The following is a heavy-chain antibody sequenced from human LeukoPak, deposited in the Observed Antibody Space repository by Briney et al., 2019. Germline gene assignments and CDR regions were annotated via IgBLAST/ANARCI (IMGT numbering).Heavy chain of an antibody. CDR2: IYYSGST. Sequence: PSEALSLTCTVSGGSISSSSYYWGWIRQPPGKGLEWTGSIYYSGSTYYNPSLKSRVTISVDTSKDQFSLKLSSVTAADTAVYYCARQGWFGELLSPLDYWGQGTLVT. J-gene: IGHJ4*02. CDR1: GGSISSSSYY. V-gene: IGHV4-39*01. CDR3: ARQGWFGELLSPLDY. D-gene: IGHD3-10*01.